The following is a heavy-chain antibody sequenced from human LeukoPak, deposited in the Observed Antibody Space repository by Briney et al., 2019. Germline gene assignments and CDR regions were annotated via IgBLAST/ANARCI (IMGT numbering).Heavy chain of an antibody. J-gene: IGHJ5*02. Sequence: ASVKVSCKASGYTFTSYGISWVRQAPGQGLEWMGWISAYNGNTNYAQKLQGRVTMTTDTSTSTAYMELRSLRSDDTAVHYCASLLWFGEFSPFDPWGQGTLVTVSS. D-gene: IGHD3-10*01. CDR2: ISAYNGNT. CDR1: GYTFTSYG. CDR3: ASLLWFGEFSPFDP. V-gene: IGHV1-18*01.